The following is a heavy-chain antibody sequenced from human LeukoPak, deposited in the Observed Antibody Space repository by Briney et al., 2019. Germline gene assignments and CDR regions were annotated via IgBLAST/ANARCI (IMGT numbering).Heavy chain of an antibody. D-gene: IGHD6-19*01. CDR2: IYYSGST. CDR1: GGSISSYY. Sequence: SETLSLTCTVSGGSISSYYWSWIRQPPGKGLEWIGYIYYSGSTNYNPSLKSRVTISVDTSKNQFSLKLSSVTGADTAVYYCARAVAGTFYFDYWGQGTLVTVSS. V-gene: IGHV4-59*01. CDR3: ARAVAGTFYFDY. J-gene: IGHJ4*02.